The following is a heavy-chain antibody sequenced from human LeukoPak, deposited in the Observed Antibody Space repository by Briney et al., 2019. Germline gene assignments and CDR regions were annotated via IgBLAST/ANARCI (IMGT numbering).Heavy chain of an antibody. J-gene: IGHJ6*04. CDR3: ARDQRGSGSYTDDYYAMDV. CDR2: IYYSGNT. CDR1: GGAINSAGYY. D-gene: IGHD3-10*01. V-gene: IGHV4-31*03. Sequence: PSETLSLTCSVSGGAINSAGYYWSWIRQHPGKGLEWIGCIYYSGNTYYNPSLKSRVTISVDTSKNHFSLKLTSVTAADTAIYYCARDQRGSGSYTDDYYAMDVWGKGTTVTVSS.